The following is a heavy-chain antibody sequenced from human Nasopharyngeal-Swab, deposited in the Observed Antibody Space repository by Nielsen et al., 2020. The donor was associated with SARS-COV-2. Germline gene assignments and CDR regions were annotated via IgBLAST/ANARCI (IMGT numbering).Heavy chain of an antibody. V-gene: IGHV4-38-2*02. CDR3: ARDIVVVPAALSQYYFDY. CDR2: IYHSGST. J-gene: IGHJ4*02. Sequence: GKGLEWIGRIYHSGSTYYNPSLKSRVNISVDTSKNQFSLKVRSVTAADTAVYYCARDIVVVPAALSQYYFDYWGQGTLVTVSS. D-gene: IGHD2-2*01.